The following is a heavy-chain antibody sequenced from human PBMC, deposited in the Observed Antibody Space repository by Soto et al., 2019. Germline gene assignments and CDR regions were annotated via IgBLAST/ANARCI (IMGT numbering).Heavy chain of an antibody. V-gene: IGHV1-2*02. CDR3: ARGDIVVVVAAAYGMDV. CDR1: GYTFTGYY. Sequence: ASVKVSCKASGYTFTGYYMHWVRQAPGQGLEWMGWINPNSGGTNYAQKFQGRVTMTRDTSISTAYMELSRLRSDDTAVYYCARGDIVVVVAAAYGMDVWGQGTKVTV. J-gene: IGHJ6*02. D-gene: IGHD2-15*01. CDR2: INPNSGGT.